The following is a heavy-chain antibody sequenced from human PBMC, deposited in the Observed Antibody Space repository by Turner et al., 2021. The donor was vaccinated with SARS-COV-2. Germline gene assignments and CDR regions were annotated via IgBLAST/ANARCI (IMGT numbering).Heavy chain of an antibody. V-gene: IGHV4-31*03. CDR1: GASISSGYY. CDR2: IYYSGST. CDR3: ARLTTVVSLPDS. D-gene: IGHD4-17*01. J-gene: IGHJ4*02. Sequence: QVQLQESGPGLVKPSQTLSLTCTVSGASISSGYYWSWIRQHPVKGLEWIEYIYYSGSTSYNPSLKSRITISLDTSKKQFSLKVTSVTAADTAVYYCARLTTVVSLPDSWGQGTLVTVSS.